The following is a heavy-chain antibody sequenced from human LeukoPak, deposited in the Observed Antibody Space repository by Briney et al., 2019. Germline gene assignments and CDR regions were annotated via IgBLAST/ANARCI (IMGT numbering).Heavy chain of an antibody. Sequence: SETLSLTCAVSGGSFSGYYWSWIRQPPGKGLEWIGEINHSGSTNYNPSLKSRVTISVDTSKNQFSLKLSSVTAADTAVYYCARGRGYGEGYWGQGTLVTVSS. CDR3: ARGRGYGEGY. CDR2: INHSGST. D-gene: IGHD4-17*01. CDR1: GGSFSGYY. J-gene: IGHJ4*02. V-gene: IGHV4-34*01.